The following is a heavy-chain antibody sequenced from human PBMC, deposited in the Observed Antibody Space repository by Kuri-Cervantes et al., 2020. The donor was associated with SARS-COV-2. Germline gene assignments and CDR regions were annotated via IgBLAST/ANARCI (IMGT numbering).Heavy chain of an antibody. CDR2: ISSSSSTI. D-gene: IGHD3-3*01. J-gene: IGHJ4*02. CDR1: GFTLSSYS. V-gene: IGHV3-48*01. CDR3: AKVETANLDY. Sequence: GESLKISCAASGFTLSSYSMNWVRQAPGKGLEWVSYISSSSSTIYYADSVKGRFTISRDNAKNSLYLQMNSLRAEDTAVYYCAKVETANLDYWGQGTLVTVSS.